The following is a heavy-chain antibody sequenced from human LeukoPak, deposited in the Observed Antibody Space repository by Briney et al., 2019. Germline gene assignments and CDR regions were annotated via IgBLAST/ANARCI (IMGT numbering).Heavy chain of an antibody. D-gene: IGHD1-26*01. CDR3: ARSLGATGEFDY. V-gene: IGHV4-39*07. CDR2: IYYSGST. Sequence: SETLSLTCTVSGGSISSSSYYWGWIRQPPGKGLEWIGSIYYSGSTYYNPSLKSRVTISVDTSKNQFSLKLSSVTAADTAVYYCARSLGATGEFDYWGQGTLVTVSS. CDR1: GGSISSSSYY. J-gene: IGHJ4*02.